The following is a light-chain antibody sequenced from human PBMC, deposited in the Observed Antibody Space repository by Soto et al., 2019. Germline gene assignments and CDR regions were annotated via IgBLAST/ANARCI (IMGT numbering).Light chain of an antibody. CDR2: GAS. CDR1: QSVSSN. J-gene: IGKJ4*01. V-gene: IGKV3-15*01. Sequence: EIAMKQSPATLSVSPGERATLSCRASQSVSSNLAWYQQKPGQAPRLLIYGASTRATGIPARFSGSGSGTEFTLTISILQSEDFAVYYCQQYNKWPLTFGGGTKVDIK. CDR3: QQYNKWPLT.